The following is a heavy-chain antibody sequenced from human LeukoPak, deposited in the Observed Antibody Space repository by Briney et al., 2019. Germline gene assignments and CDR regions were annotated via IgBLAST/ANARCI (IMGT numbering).Heavy chain of an antibody. CDR3: AESPYGSGSYYKP. CDR2: ISGSGGST. Sequence: GGSLRLSCAASGFTFSSYAMSWVRQAPGKGLEWVSAISGSGGSTYFADSVKGRFTISRDNSKNTLYLQMNSLRAEDTAVYYCAESPYGSGSYYKPWGQGTLVTVSS. V-gene: IGHV3-23*01. D-gene: IGHD3-10*01. J-gene: IGHJ5*02. CDR1: GFTFSSYA.